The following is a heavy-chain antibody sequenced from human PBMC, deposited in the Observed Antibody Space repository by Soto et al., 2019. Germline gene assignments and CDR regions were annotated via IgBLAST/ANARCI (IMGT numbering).Heavy chain of an antibody. J-gene: IGHJ4*02. CDR1: GFTFSNYW. D-gene: IGHD2-15*01. CDR3: VRTSLVVAVATGEDF. Sequence: EVQLVESGGGLVQPGESLRLSCAASGFTFSNYWMHWVRQAPGKGLVWDSRIDSDGSRITYADFVKGRFTISRDNAKKTVYLHMNSLPADDAAVYYCVRTSLVVAVATGEDFLGQGTLITVSS. V-gene: IGHV3-74*01. CDR2: IDSDGSRI.